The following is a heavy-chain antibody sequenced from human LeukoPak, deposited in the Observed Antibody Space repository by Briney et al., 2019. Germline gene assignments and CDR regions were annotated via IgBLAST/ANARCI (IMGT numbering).Heavy chain of an antibody. J-gene: IGHJ4*02. V-gene: IGHV3-23*01. CDR3: AKDRGVGYCSGGSCYEYDY. CDR2: ISGSGGST. Sequence: GGSLRLSCAASAFTLSNYAMSWVRRAPGKGLEWVSGISGSGGSTYYADSVKGRFTISRDNSKNTLYLQMNSLRAEDTAVYYCAKDRGVGYCSGGSCYEYDYWGQGTLVTVSS. CDR1: AFTLSNYA. D-gene: IGHD2-15*01.